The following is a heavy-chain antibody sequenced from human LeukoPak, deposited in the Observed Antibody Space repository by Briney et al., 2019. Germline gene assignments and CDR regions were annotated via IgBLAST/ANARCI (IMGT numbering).Heavy chain of an antibody. CDR3: ARGRRGTAMGSFDY. Sequence: SVRLSCKASGGTFSSYAISWVRQAPGQGLEWMGRIIPILGIANFAQKLQARVTITADKSTSTAYMELSSLRSEDTAVYYCARGRRGTAMGSFDYWGEGTLASVSS. CDR2: IIPILGIA. D-gene: IGHD5-18*01. CDR1: GGTFSSYA. V-gene: IGHV1-69*04. J-gene: IGHJ4*02.